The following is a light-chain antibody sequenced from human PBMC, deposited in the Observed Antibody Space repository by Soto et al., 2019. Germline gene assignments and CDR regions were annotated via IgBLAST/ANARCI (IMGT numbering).Light chain of an antibody. J-gene: IGKJ1*01. CDR2: AAS. V-gene: IGKV1-27*01. Sequence: DIQMTQSPSSLSASIGDRVTITCRASQGISNYLTWYQQKPGKSPRLLISAASTLQSGVPSRFSGSGSGTDLTLTISSLQPEDVATFYCQNYNSVPWPFVQGTKAAI. CDR3: QNYNSVPWP. CDR1: QGISNY.